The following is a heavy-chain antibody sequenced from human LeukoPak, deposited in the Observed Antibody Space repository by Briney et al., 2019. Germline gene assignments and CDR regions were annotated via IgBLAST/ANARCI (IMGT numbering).Heavy chain of an antibody. CDR3: ARKHYDYVWGSYRSAHPFDY. D-gene: IGHD3-16*02. J-gene: IGHJ4*02. CDR2: IYSDNT. V-gene: IGHV3-53*01. CDR1: GFTVSSNS. Sequence: PGGSLRLSCTVSGFTVSSNSMSWVRQAPGKGLEWVSFIYSDNTHYSDSVKGRFTISRDNSKNTLYLQMNSLRAEDTAVYYCARKHYDYVWGSYRSAHPFDYWGQGTLVTVSS.